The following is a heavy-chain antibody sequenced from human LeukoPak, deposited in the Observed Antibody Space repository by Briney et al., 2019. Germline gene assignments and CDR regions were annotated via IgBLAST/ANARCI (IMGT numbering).Heavy chain of an antibody. V-gene: IGHV4-34*01. Sequence: PSETLSLTCAVYGGSFSGYYWSWIRQPPGKGLEWIGEINHSGSTNYNPSLKSRVTISVDTSKNQFSLKLSSVTAADTAVYYCARGGYYGSGSYYRVYYYYYMDVWGKGTTVTISS. CDR3: ARGGYYGSGSYYRVYYYYYMDV. CDR2: INHSGST. D-gene: IGHD3-10*01. CDR1: GGSFSGYY. J-gene: IGHJ6*03.